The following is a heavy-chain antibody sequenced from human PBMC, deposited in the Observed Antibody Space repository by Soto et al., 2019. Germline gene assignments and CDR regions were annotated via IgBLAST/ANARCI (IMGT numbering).Heavy chain of an antibody. D-gene: IGHD2-2*01. V-gene: IGHV3-23*01. CDR2: ISGSGGST. CDR1: GFTFSSYA. Sequence: EVQLLESGGGLVQLGGSLRLSCAASGFTFSSYAMSWVRQAPGKGLEWVSAISGSGGSTYYADSVKGRFTISRDNSKNTLYLQMNSLRAEDTAVYYCAKVSTWYQLLGWFDPWGQGTLVTVSS. J-gene: IGHJ5*02. CDR3: AKVSTWYQLLGWFDP.